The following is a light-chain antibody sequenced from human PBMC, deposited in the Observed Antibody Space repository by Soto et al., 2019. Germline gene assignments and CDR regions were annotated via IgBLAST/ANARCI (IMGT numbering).Light chain of an antibody. CDR3: QQGHNWPLT. CDR2: GAS. CDR1: QSISSE. V-gene: IGKV3-15*01. Sequence: EIVVTQSPATLSVSPGESATLSCRAIQSISSELAWYQQKPGRPPRLLIYGASTRATGVPARFTGSGSGSDFTLTISGLQSEDFAVYYGQQGHNWPLTFGQGTRLEI. J-gene: IGKJ2*01.